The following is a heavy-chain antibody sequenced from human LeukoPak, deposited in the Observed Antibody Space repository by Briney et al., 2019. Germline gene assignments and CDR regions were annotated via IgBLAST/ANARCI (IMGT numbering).Heavy chain of an antibody. CDR2: IGTSSTTI. CDR1: GFTFSSYT. V-gene: IGHV3-48*01. J-gene: IGHJ6*03. D-gene: IGHD6-25*01. CDR3: ARFAAGGSYYYYMDV. Sequence: GGSLRLSCAASGFTFSSYTMNWVRQPPGKGLEWVSNIGTSSTTIYYADSVKGRFTISRDNAKNSLYLQMNSLRAADTAVYYCARFAAGGSYYYYMDVWGKGTTVTVSS.